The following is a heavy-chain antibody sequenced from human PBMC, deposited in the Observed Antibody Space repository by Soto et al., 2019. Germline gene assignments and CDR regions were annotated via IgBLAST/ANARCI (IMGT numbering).Heavy chain of an antibody. CDR3: AREQRPERYCASAAGRKWLDS. Sequence: QVQMVESGGDLVRPGGSLRLSCAASGFIFSDYYMSWVRQAPGKGLEWIAYISGSDGKTYYTNSVECRFTISRDNTKNTLDLQKTSLRAEDTSSYFCAREQRPERYCASAAGRKWLDSWGQGALVPVSS. J-gene: IGHJ5*01. V-gene: IGHV3-11*01. D-gene: IGHD2-8*02. CDR1: GFIFSDYY. CDR2: ISGSDGKT.